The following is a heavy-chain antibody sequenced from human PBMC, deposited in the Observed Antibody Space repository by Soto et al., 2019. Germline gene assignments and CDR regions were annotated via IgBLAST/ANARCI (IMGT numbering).Heavy chain of an antibody. V-gene: IGHV1-69*13. CDR3: ARGGRGHVWVNEF. CDR1: GGLFSRHA. J-gene: IGHJ2*01. Sequence: GFSVKVSCKDTGGLFSRHAISWQRQATGQGLEWMGGIIPVFGTTYYAQKFQGCVTITVDGSPNTAYMELSSLSSVVTATYYGARGGRGHVWVNEFWG. D-gene: IGHD3-16*01. CDR2: IIPVFGTT.